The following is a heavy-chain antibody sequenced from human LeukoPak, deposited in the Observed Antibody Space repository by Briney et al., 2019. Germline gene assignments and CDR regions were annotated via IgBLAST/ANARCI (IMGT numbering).Heavy chain of an antibody. D-gene: IGHD6-13*01. Sequence: PSETLSLTCAVYGGSFSGFYWTWIRQTPRKGLEWIGEINHSGTTNYNPSLRGRVTISADTSKNQFSLKLSSVTAADTAVCYCARGSSWYRAFDIWGQGTMVTVSS. J-gene: IGHJ3*02. CDR2: INHSGTT. CDR3: ARGSSWYRAFDI. V-gene: IGHV4-34*01. CDR1: GGSFSGFY.